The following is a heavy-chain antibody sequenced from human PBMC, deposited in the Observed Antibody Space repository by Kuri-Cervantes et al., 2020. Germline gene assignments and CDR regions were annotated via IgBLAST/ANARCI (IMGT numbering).Heavy chain of an antibody. Sequence: GESLKISCAASGITFSSYWMSWVRQAPGKGLEWVANIKQDGSEKYYVGSVKGRFTISRDNAKNSLFLQMNSLRAEDTAVYYCAREASYCDDYWGQGTLVTVSS. J-gene: IGHJ4*02. CDR3: AREASYCDDY. V-gene: IGHV3-7*04. D-gene: IGHD2-21*02. CDR1: GITFSSYW. CDR2: IKQDGSEK.